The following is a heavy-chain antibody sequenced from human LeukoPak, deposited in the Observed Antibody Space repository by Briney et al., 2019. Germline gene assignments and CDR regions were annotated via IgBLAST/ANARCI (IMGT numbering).Heavy chain of an antibody. J-gene: IGHJ3*02. CDR2: INPSGGST. CDR1: GHTLTSYY. D-gene: IGHD5-12*01. CDR3: ANQEWLRFNLNAFDI. Sequence: ASVKVSRKASGHTLTSYYMHWVRQAPGQGLEWMGIINPSGGSTNYAQKFQGRVTMTRDMSTRTVYMELSSLRFEDTAVYYCANQEWLRFNLNAFDIWGQGTMVTVSS. V-gene: IGHV1-46*01.